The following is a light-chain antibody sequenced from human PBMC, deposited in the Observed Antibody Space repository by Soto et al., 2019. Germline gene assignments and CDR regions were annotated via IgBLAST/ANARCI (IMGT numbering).Light chain of an antibody. CDR1: QSVSSN. V-gene: IGKV3-15*01. CDR3: QHYNNWPRT. J-gene: IGKJ1*01. CDR2: GAS. Sequence: EIVMTQSPATLSVSPGERATLSCRASQSVSSNLAWYQQKPAQAPRLLIYGASTRATGIPARFSGSGSGTEFTLTISSLQSEDFAVCYCQHYNNWPRTFGQGTKVEIK.